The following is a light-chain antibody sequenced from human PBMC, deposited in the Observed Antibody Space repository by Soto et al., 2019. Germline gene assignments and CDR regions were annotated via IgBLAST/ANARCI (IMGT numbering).Light chain of an antibody. CDR3: QQYGSSPST. CDR1: QSVRSSN. CDR2: GAS. Sequence: EIVLTQSPGTLPLSPGERATLSCRASQSVRSSNLAWYQQKPGQAPRLLIYGASSRATGIPDRFSGSGSGTDFTLTISRLEPEDFAVYYCQQYGSSPSTIGQGTKVEIK. J-gene: IGKJ1*01. V-gene: IGKV3-20*01.